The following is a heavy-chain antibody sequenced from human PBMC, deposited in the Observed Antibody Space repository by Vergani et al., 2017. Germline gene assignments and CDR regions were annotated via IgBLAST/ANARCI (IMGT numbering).Heavy chain of an antibody. V-gene: IGHV4-34*01. D-gene: IGHD4-11*01. Sequence: QVQLQQWGAGLLKPSETLSLTCAVYGGSFSGYYWSWTRQPPGKGLEWIGEINHSGSTNYNPSLKSRVTISVDTSKNQFSLKLSSVTAADTAVYYCARGLYSNYPWGYWGQGTLVTVSS. CDR3: ARGLYSNYPWGY. CDR1: GGSFSGYY. CDR2: INHSGST. J-gene: IGHJ4*02.